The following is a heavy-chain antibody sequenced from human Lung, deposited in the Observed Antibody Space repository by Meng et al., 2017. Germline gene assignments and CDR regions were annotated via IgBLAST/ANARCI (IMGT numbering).Heavy chain of an antibody. CDR1: GFTFSNYA. CDR3: ARGTRVSCTGVICYPFDF. V-gene: IGHV3-23*01. CDR2: TAATDGGT. J-gene: IGHJ4*02. D-gene: IGHD2-8*02. Sequence: EVQLLESGGGLVQRGVSLRLSCAASGFTFSNYAMSWVRQAPEKGLEWVSATAATDGGTYHAASVRGRFTISRDNSKNTLSLQMNSLRADDTAIYYCARGTRVSCTGVICYPFDFWGQGTLVTVSS.